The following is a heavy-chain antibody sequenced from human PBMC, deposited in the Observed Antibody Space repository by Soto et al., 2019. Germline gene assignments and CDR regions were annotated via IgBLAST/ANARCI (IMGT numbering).Heavy chain of an antibody. D-gene: IGHD2-21*01. J-gene: IGHJ6*02. CDR1: GFTFSSYA. CDR2: ISGSGGST. Sequence: EVQLLESGGGLVQPGGSLRLSCAASGFTFSSYAMSWVRQAPGKGLEWVSAISGSGGSTYSADSVKGRFTISRDNSKNTLYLQMNSLRAEDTAVYYCAKDSPISPNYYSYGMDVWGQGTTVTVSS. V-gene: IGHV3-23*01. CDR3: AKDSPISPNYYSYGMDV.